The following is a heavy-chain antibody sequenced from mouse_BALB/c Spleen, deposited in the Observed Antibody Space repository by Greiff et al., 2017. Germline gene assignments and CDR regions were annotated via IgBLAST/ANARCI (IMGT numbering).Heavy chain of an antibody. CDR2: IDPANGNT. CDR3: ARRGGNYEAWFAY. Sequence: EVQLQQSGAELVKPGASVKLSCTASGFNIKDSYIHWVKQRPEQGLEWIGRIDPANGNTKYDPKFQGKATITADTSSNTAYLQLSSLTSEDTAVHYCARRGGNYEAWFAYWGQGTLVTVSA. V-gene: IGHV14-3*02. J-gene: IGHJ3*01. CDR1: GFNIKDSY. D-gene: IGHD2-1*01.